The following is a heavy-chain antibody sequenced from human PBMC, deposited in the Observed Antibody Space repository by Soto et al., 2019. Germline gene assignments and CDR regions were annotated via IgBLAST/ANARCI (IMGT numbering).Heavy chain of an antibody. CDR3: ARVVKGDTATYGMDV. CDR2: IWYDGSNK. CDR1: GFSFSSYG. D-gene: IGHD5-18*01. J-gene: IGHJ6*02. V-gene: IGHV3-33*01. Sequence: QVQLVESGGGVVQPGRSLRLSCAASGFSFSSYGMHWVRQAPGKGLEWVAVIWYDGSNKYYADSVKGRFTISRDNSKNTLYLQMNSMRAEDTAVYDCARVVKGDTATYGMDVWGQGTTVTVSS.